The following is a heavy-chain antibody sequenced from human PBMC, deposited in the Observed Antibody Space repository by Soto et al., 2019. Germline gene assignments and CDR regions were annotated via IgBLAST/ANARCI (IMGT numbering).Heavy chain of an antibody. V-gene: IGHV3-9*01. D-gene: IGHD1-1*01. CDR2: ITWNSGSK. Sequence: EVQLVESGGGLVQPGRSLRLSCAASGFTFDDYAMHWVRQPPGKGLEWVSGITWNSGSKDYADSVKGRFTISRDNRKNSLYLQMNSLRGEDTALYYCTTTYPNDDSRVVAYWCQGTLVTGSS. CDR1: GFTFDDYA. CDR3: TTTYPNDDSRVVAY. J-gene: IGHJ4*02.